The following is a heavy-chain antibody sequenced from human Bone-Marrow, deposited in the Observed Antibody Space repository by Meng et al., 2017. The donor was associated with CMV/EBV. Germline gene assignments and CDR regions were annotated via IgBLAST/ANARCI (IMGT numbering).Heavy chain of an antibody. V-gene: IGHV3-7*01. J-gene: IGHJ4*02. CDR3: ARICVTGRACYHLDH. CDR1: GFTFSSYW. D-gene: IGHD2-15*01. Sequence: GESLKISCAASGFTFSSYWMSWVRQAPGKGLEWVANIKQDGSEKYYVDSVKGRFTISRDNAKNSLYLQMNSLRVEDTAVYYCARICVTGRACYHLDHWGQGTLVTVSS. CDR2: IKQDGSEK.